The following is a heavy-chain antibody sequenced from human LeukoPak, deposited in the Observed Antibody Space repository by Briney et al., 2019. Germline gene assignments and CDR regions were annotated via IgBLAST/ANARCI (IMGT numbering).Heavy chain of an antibody. J-gene: IGHJ3*02. D-gene: IGHD3-3*01. CDR1: GYTFTSYA. Sequence: ASVKVSCKASGYTFTSYAIHWVRQAPGQRLEWMGWISAYNGNTNYAQKLQGRVTMTTDTSTSTAYMELRSLRSDDTAVYYCARERPDFWSGYIADAFDIWGQGTMVTVSS. CDR2: ISAYNGNT. V-gene: IGHV1-18*01. CDR3: ARERPDFWSGYIADAFDI.